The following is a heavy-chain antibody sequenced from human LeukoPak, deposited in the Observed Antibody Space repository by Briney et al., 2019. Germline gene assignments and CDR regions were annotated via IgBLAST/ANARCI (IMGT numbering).Heavy chain of an antibody. D-gene: IGHD2-2*01. CDR1: GYTFTSYY. Sequence: ASVKVSCKASGYTFTSYYMHWMRQAPGQGPEWMGIINPRGGSTDYSHKFQDRLTMTSDTSTSTVYMELNSLRSEDTAVYYCARDRTKYCRSTSCPLDYWGQGTLVTVSS. J-gene: IGHJ4*02. CDR2: INPRGGST. CDR3: ARDRTKYCRSTSCPLDY. V-gene: IGHV1-46*01.